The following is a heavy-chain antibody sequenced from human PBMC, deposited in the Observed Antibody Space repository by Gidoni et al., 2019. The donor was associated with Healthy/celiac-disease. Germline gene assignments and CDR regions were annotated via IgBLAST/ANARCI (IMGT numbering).Heavy chain of an antibody. D-gene: IGHD4-17*01. Sequence: EVQLVQSGAEVTQPGESLQIYCKGSGYSCTSYWIGWVRQMPGKGLEWMGIIYPGDSDTRYSPSFQGQVTISADKSISTAYLQWSSLKASDTAMYYCARLAGNYGDSAIGYFDYWGQGTLVTVSS. J-gene: IGHJ4*02. V-gene: IGHV5-51*01. CDR1: GYSCTSYW. CDR2: IYPGDSDT. CDR3: ARLAGNYGDSAIGYFDY.